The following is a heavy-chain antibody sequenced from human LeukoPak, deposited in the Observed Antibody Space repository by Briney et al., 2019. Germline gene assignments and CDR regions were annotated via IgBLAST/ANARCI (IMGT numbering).Heavy chain of an antibody. CDR2: IYYGGST. CDR3: ARGTIGSYTY. Sequence: SETLSLTCSVSGGSVNNYYWNWIRQPPGKGLDWIGYIYYGGSTNYNPSLKSRVTISVDTSKNQSSLKLRSVTAADTAVYYCARGTIGSYTYWGQGTLVTVSS. J-gene: IGHJ4*02. D-gene: IGHD3-10*01. V-gene: IGHV4-59*02. CDR1: GGSVNNYY.